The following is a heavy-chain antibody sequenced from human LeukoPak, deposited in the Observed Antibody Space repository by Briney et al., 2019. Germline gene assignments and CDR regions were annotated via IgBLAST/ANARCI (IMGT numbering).Heavy chain of an antibody. Sequence: SETLSLTCTVSGGSITSGGYYWRWIRQHPGKGLEWIGYIYYSGSTYYNPSLKSRVTISVDTSKNQFSLKLSSVTAADTAVYYCARSDSYYDSSAWDPWGQGTLVTVSS. J-gene: IGHJ5*02. CDR3: ARSDSYYDSSAWDP. D-gene: IGHD3-22*01. CDR2: IYYSGST. CDR1: GGSITSGGYY. V-gene: IGHV4-31*03.